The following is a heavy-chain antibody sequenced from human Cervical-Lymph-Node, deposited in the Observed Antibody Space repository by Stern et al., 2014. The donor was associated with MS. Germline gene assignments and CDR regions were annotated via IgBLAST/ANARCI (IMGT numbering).Heavy chain of an antibody. J-gene: IGHJ1*01. V-gene: IGHV4-61*01. CDR3: ASTPEWELLRAEYFQH. CDR1: GGSVSSGSYY. CDR2: IYYSGST. Sequence: QVQLQQSGPGLVKPSETLSLTCTVSGGSVSSGSYYWSWIRQPPGKGLEWIGYIYYSGSTNYNPSLKSRVTISVDTSKNQFSLKLSSVTAADTAVYYCASTPEWELLRAEYFQHWGQGTLVTVSS. D-gene: IGHD1-26*01.